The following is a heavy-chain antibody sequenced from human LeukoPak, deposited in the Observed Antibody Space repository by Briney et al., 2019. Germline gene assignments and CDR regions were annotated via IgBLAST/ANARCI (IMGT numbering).Heavy chain of an antibody. J-gene: IGHJ5*02. D-gene: IGHD6-19*01. Sequence: PSETLSLTCAVYGGSFSGYYWSWIRQPPGKGLEWIGEINHSGSTNYNPSLKSRVTISVDTSKNQFSLKLSSVTAADTAVYYCARILRGIAVAGKPGGWFDPWGQGTLVTVSS. CDR1: GGSFSGYY. CDR2: INHSGST. CDR3: ARILRGIAVAGKPGGWFDP. V-gene: IGHV4-34*01.